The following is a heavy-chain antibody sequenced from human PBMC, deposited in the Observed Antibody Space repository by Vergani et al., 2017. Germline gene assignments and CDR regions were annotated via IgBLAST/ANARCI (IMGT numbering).Heavy chain of an antibody. V-gene: IGHV3-30*18. J-gene: IGHJ4*02. D-gene: IGHD2-15*01. CDR3: AKAEGRYCSGGSCYSPDY. CDR2: ISYDGSNK. Sequence: QVQLVESGGGVVQPGRSLRLSCAASGFTFSSYGMHWVRQAPGKGLEWVAVISYDGSNKYYADSVKGRFTISRDNSKNTLYLQMNSLGAEDTAVYYCAKAEGRYCSGGSCYSPDYWGQGTLVTVSS. CDR1: GFTFSSYG.